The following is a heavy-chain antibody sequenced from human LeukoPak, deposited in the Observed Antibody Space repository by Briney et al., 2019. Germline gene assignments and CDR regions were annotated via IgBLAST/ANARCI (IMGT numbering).Heavy chain of an antibody. CDR1: GGSISSYY. Sequence: PSETLSLTCTVSGGSISSYYWSWIRQPAGKGLEWIGRIYTSGSTNYNPSLKSRVTISVDTSKNQFSLKLSSVPAVDTAVYYCARESHNSSGWYYYYYYYMDVWGKGTTVTVSS. J-gene: IGHJ6*03. CDR2: IYTSGST. D-gene: IGHD6-19*01. CDR3: ARESHNSSGWYYYYYYYMDV. V-gene: IGHV4-4*07.